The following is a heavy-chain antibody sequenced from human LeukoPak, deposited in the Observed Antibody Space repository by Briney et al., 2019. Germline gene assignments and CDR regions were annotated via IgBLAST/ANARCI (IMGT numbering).Heavy chain of an antibody. V-gene: IGHV3-53*01. J-gene: IGHJ4*02. D-gene: IGHD3-10*01. Sequence: GGSLRLSCAASGFTFRSYAMSWVRQAPGKGLEWVSGIHPGDNTYYADSVKGRFTISRDNSKNTLYLQMNSLRAEDTAVYYCTRGASYYDYWGQGTLVTVSS. CDR3: TRGASYYDY. CDR2: IHPGDNT. CDR1: GFTFRSYA.